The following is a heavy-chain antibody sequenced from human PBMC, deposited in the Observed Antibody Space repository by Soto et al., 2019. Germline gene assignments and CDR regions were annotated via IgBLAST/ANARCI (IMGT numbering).Heavy chain of an antibody. J-gene: IGHJ4*02. CDR1: GFTFSSYG. CDR3: ARDKDGEPRGGFDY. Sequence: VQLVESGGGVVQPGRSLRLSCAASGFTFSSYGMHWVRQAPGKGLEWVAVIWYDGSNKYYADSVKGRFTISRDNSKNTLYLQMNSLRAEDTAVYYCARDKDGEPRGGFDYWGQGTLVTVSS. CDR2: IWYDGSNK. D-gene: IGHD3-16*01. V-gene: IGHV3-33*01.